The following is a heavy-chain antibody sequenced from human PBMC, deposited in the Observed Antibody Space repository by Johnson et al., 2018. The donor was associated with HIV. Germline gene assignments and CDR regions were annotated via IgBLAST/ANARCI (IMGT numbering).Heavy chain of an antibody. Sequence: VQLVESGGGLVQPGGSLRLSCAASGFTFSSYAMSWVRQAPGKGLEWVSAISGSGGSTHYADSVKGRFTISRDNSKNTLYLQMNSLRAEDTAVYYCASPVPDYYDSSGYYSAAFDIWGQGTMVTVSS. V-gene: IGHV3-23*04. J-gene: IGHJ3*02. D-gene: IGHD3-22*01. CDR1: GFTFSSYA. CDR3: ASPVPDYYDSSGYYSAAFDI. CDR2: ISGSGGST.